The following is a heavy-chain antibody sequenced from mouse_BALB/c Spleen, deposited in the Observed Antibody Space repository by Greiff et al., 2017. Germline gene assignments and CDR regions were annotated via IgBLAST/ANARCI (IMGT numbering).Heavy chain of an antibody. CDR1: GYTFTSYW. CDR3: ARPLYYDYDESLYFDY. V-gene: IGHV1S81*02. J-gene: IGHJ2*01. Sequence: QVQLQQPGAELVKPGASVKLSCKASGYTFTSYWMHWVKQRPGQGLEWIGEINPSNGRTNYNEKFKSKATLTVDKSSSTAYMQLSSLTSEDSAVYYCARPLYYDYDESLYFDYWGQGTTLTVSS. D-gene: IGHD2-4*01. CDR2: INPSNGRT.